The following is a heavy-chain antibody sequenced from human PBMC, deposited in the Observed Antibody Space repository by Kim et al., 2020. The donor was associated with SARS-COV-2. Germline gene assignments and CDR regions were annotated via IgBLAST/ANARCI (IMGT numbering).Heavy chain of an antibody. CDR3: ARSHLNYFNSMDV. CDR1: GFTFNEHA. CDR2: ISSDADTK. J-gene: IGHJ6*03. D-gene: IGHD3-10*01. V-gene: IGHV3-43*02. Sequence: GGSLRLSCAASGFTFNEHAMQWVRQAPGKGLEWVSLISSDADTKYYGASVKGRFTISRDNSKSSLYLEMNSLTTEDTALYYCARSHLNYFNSMDVWGKGTPVTVSS.